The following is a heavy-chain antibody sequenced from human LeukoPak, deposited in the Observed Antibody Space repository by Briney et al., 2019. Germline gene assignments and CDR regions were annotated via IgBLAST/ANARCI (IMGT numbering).Heavy chain of an antibody. Sequence: SETLSLTCAVYGGSFSGYYWSWIRQPPGKGLEWIGEINHSGSTNYNPSLKSRVTISVDTSKNQFSLKLSSVTAADTAVYYCAXXXXYXXSGSYFIYYYGMDVWGQGTTVTVSS. CDR1: GGSFSGYY. D-gene: IGHD3-10*01. J-gene: IGHJ6*02. V-gene: IGHV4-34*01. CDR2: INHSGST. CDR3: AXXXXYXXSGSYFIYYYGMDV.